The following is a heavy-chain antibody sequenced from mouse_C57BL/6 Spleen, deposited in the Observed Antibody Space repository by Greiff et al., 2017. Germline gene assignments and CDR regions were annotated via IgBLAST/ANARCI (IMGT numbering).Heavy chain of an antibody. Sequence: VQLQQSGPELVKPGASVKMSCKASGYTFTDYNMHWVKQSHGKSLEWIGYINPNNGGTSYNQKFKGKATLTVNKSSSTAYMELRSLTSEDSAVYYCIYYGYDGFDYWGQGTTLTVSS. J-gene: IGHJ2*01. D-gene: IGHD2-2*01. V-gene: IGHV1-22*01. CDR3: IYYGYDGFDY. CDR1: GYTFTDYN. CDR2: INPNNGGT.